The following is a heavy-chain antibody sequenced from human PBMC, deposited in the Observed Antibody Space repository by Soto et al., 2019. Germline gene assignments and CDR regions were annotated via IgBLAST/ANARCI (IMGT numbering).Heavy chain of an antibody. J-gene: IGHJ4*02. CDR1: GFTVSSNY. V-gene: IGHV3-53*01. CDR2: IYSGGST. CDR3: ASSILTVTTYGNYFDY. Sequence: GGSLRLSCAASGFTVSSNYMSWVRQAPGKGLGWVSVIYSGGSTYYADSVKGRFTISRDNSKNTLYLQMNSLRAEDTAVYYCASSILTVTTYGNYFDYWGQGPLVTVSS. D-gene: IGHD4-17*01.